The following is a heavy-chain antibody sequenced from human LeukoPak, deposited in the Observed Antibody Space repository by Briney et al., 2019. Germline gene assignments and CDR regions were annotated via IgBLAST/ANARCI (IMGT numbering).Heavy chain of an antibody. V-gene: IGHV3-23*01. CDR2: ISDSGYNT. D-gene: IGHD2-21*01. CDR3: AKAPVTTCRGAYCYPFDY. Sequence: GGSLRLSCAASGFTFANYAMSWVRQAPGKGLKWVSAISDSGYNTYSADSVRGRFTISRDSSKNTLFLQMNRLRPEDAAVYYCAKAPVTTCRGAYCYPFDYWGQGTLVTVSS. CDR1: GFTFANYA. J-gene: IGHJ4*02.